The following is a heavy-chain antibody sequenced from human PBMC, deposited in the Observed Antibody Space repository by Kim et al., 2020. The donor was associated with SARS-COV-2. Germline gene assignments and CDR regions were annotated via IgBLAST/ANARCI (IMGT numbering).Heavy chain of an antibody. CDR1: GHSIRGGGYY. CDR3: SRQRRDLEWLFGDGWFDP. J-gene: IGHJ5*02. CDR2: IFYSGDT. Sequence: SETLSLTCSVSGHSIRGGGYYWSWIRQQPGKALEWIGDIFYSGDTYYNPSLKSRVSMSVDTSKNQFSLTLRSVTAADTAVYFCSRQRRDLEWLFGDGWFDPWGQGTLVTVSS. V-gene: IGHV4-31*03. D-gene: IGHD3-3*01.